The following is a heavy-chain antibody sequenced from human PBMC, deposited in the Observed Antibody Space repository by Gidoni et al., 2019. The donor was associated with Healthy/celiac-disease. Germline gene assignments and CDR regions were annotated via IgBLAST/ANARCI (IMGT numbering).Heavy chain of an antibody. CDR1: GGSISSGGYY. J-gene: IGHJ6*02. Sequence: QVQLQESCPGLVKPSQTLSLTCTVSGGSISSGGYYWSWIRQHPGKGLEWIGYIYYSGSTYYNPSLKSRVTISVDTSKNQFSLKLSSVTAADTAVYYCARDGDSYYYYGMDVWGQGTTVTVSS. D-gene: IGHD7-27*01. CDR3: ARDGDSYYYYGMDV. V-gene: IGHV4-31*03. CDR2: IYYSGST.